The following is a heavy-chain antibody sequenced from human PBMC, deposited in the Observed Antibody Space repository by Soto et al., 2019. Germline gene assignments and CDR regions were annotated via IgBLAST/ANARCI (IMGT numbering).Heavy chain of an antibody. CDR3: AASTRNLHYYYGMDV. V-gene: IGHV1-58*03. CDR2: IVVGTADT. J-gene: IGHJ6*02. CDR1: GFAFSTSA. Sequence: QTQMLQSGPEVKKPGTSVKVSCRASGFAFSTSAVQWVRQARGQRLEWIGWIVVGTADTNYAQKFQERVTITTDSSTNTAYLELGSLRFDDTFVYYCAASTRNLHYYYGMDVWGQGTTVTVSS.